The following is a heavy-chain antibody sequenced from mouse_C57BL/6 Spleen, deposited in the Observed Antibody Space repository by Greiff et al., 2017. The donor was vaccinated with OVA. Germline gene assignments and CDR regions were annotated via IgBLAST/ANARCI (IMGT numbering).Heavy chain of an antibody. J-gene: IGHJ2*01. CDR3: TRGCPYGNFFLDY. Sequence: QVQLQQSGAELVRPGASVTLSCKASGYTFTDYEMHWVKQTPVHGLEWIGAIDPETGGTAYNQKFKGKAILTADKSSSTAYMKLRSLTSEDSAVYEGTRGCPYGNFFLDYWGQGTTLTVSS. D-gene: IGHD2-1*01. V-gene: IGHV1-15*01. CDR2: IDPETGGT. CDR1: GYTFTDYE.